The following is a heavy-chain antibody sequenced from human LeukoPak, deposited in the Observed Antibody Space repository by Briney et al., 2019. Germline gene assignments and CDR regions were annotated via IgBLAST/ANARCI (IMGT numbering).Heavy chain of an antibody. J-gene: IGHJ5*02. CDR3: ARDLGSDWGFYNWFDP. V-gene: IGHV3-48*04. D-gene: IGHD7-27*01. CDR2: ISGSGSTI. CDR1: GFTFSSYA. Sequence: GGSLRLSCAASGFTFSSYAMSWVRQAPGKGLEWVSAISGSGSTIYYADSVKGRFTISRDNAKNSLYLQMNSLRAEDTAVYYCARDLGSDWGFYNWFDPWGQGTLVTVSS.